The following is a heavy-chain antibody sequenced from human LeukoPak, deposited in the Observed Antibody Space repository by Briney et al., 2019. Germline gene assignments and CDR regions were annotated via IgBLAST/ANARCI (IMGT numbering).Heavy chain of an antibody. Sequence: GGSLRLSCAASGFTFSSYGMTWVRQAPGKGLEWVSAISGSGGSTYYADSVKGRFTISRDNSKNTLYLQMNSLRAEDTAVYYCAKDQGYSYGHFDYWGQGTLVTVSS. D-gene: IGHD5-18*01. V-gene: IGHV3-23*01. J-gene: IGHJ4*02. CDR2: ISGSGGST. CDR3: AKDQGYSYGHFDY. CDR1: GFTFSSYG.